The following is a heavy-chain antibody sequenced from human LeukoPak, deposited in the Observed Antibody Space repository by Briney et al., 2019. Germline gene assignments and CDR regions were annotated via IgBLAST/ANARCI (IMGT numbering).Heavy chain of an antibody. Sequence: SETLSLTCTVSGGSISSYHWSWIRQPAGKGLEWIGRIYTSGSTNYNPSLKSRVTMSVDTSKNQFSLKLSSVTAADTAVYYCARDHQFEGMAAAGTDYWGQGTLVTVSS. CDR1: GGSISSYH. V-gene: IGHV4-4*07. CDR3: ARDHQFEGMAAAGTDY. CDR2: IYTSGST. D-gene: IGHD6-13*01. J-gene: IGHJ4*02.